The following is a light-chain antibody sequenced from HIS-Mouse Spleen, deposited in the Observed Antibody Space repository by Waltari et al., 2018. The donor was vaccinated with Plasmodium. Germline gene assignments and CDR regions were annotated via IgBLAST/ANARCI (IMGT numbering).Light chain of an antibody. CDR2: DAS. CDR3: QQRSNWPSLT. CDR1: QSVSSY. J-gene: IGKJ4*01. V-gene: IGKV3-11*01. Sequence: DIVLTQSPATLSLSPGEIATLSCRASQSVSSYLDWYQQNPGQAPRLLIYDASNRATGIPARFSGSGSGTDFTLTISSLEPEDFAVYYWQQRSNWPSLTFGGGTKVEIK.